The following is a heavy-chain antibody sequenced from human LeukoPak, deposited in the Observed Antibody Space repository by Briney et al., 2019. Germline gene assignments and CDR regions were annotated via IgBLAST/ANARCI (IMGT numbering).Heavy chain of an antibody. J-gene: IGHJ3*02. CDR1: GGFISTYY. CDR2: IYSSGST. V-gene: IGHV4-59*01. CDR3: ARDVRPLVHAFDI. D-gene: IGHD6-6*01. Sequence: LETLSLTCAVSGGFISTYYWSWIRQPPGKGLEWIGYIYSSGSTNYNPSLKSRVTISVDTSKNQFSLKLSSVTAADTAVYYCARDVRPLVHAFDIWGHGTMVTVSS.